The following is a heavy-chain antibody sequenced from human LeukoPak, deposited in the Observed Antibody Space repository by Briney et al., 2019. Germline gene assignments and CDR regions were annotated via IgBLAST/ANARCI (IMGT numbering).Heavy chain of an antibody. D-gene: IGHD4-17*01. CDR3: AKELTTERTPGVDS. Sequence: GGSLRLSCTASGFTFSSYSMSWVRQGPGTGLECVSATSGSGDTTFYADSVKGRFTISRDNSKKTLYLQVNSLRAEDTAVYFCAKELTTERTPGVDSWGQGTLVTVSS. CDR1: GFTFSSYS. CDR2: TSGSGDTT. J-gene: IGHJ4*02. V-gene: IGHV3-23*01.